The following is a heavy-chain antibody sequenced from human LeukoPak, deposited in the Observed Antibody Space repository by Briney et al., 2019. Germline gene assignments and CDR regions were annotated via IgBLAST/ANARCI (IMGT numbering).Heavy chain of an antibody. V-gene: IGHV3-72*01. CDR3: VRAARESPDNYYYGLDA. CDR2: TRNKPKSYNT. Sequence: GGSLRLSCAASGFTFSDHYMDWVRQAPGKGLEWVGRTRNKPKSYNTEYATSVKGRFTISRDDSKNSLFLQMNSLTNEDTAVYYCVRAARESPDNYYYGLDAWGQGTTVTVSS. CDR1: GFTFSDHY. J-gene: IGHJ6*02.